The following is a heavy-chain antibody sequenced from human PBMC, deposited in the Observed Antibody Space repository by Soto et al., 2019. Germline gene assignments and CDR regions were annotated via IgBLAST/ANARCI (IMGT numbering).Heavy chain of an antibody. J-gene: IGHJ6*02. CDR2: INANSGCT. D-gene: IGHD2-2*01. V-gene: IGHV1-2*02. CDR1: GYTFTGYY. CDR3: AARYPYYYGMDV. Sequence: ASLKVDCKASGYTFTGYYMHCVRHAHGQGLEWIGWINANSGCTNYAQKFQDRVTITRDMSTSTAYMELSSLRSEDTAVYYCAARYPYYYGMDVWGQGTTVTVSS.